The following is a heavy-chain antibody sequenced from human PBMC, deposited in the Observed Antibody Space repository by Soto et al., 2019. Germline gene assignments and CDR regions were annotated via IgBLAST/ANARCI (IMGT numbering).Heavy chain of an antibody. J-gene: IGHJ4*02. CDR3: TRDVGDS. CDR1: GFTFSNDW. CDR2: IKQDGSEK. D-gene: IGHD2-15*01. V-gene: IGHV3-7*01. Sequence: VQVVESGGGLVQPGGSLRLSCATSGFTFSNDWMTWVRQAAGKGLEWVANIKQDGSEKYYADSVKGRFTISRDNAKNSLYLQMSSLRAEDTAVYYCTRDVGDSWGQGTLVTVSS.